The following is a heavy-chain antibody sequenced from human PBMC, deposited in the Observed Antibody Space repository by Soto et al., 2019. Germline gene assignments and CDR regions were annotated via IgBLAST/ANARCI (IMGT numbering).Heavy chain of an antibody. J-gene: IGHJ4*02. V-gene: IGHV1-2*02. CDR3: ARGLLIFGELSKGYYFDH. D-gene: IGHD3-10*01. Sequence: QVQLVQSGAEAKKPGASVKISCKASGYSFIGDYLHWVRQAPGQGLEWMAWIDPRSGGTKYAKKFQGPVTMTRDTSINTVYIGLSRGTSDDTAIYYCARGLLIFGELSKGYYFDHWGQGTLVTVSS. CDR2: IDPRSGGT. CDR1: GYSFIGDY.